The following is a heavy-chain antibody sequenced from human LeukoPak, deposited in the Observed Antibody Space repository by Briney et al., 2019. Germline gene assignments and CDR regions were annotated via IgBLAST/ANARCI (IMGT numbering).Heavy chain of an antibody. D-gene: IGHD6-13*01. CDR2: IGHSGST. CDR3: ARTPKRPWYSSSWDSA. V-gene: IGHV4-34*01. J-gene: IGHJ5*02. Sequence: SETLSLTCAVYGGSFSGYYGSWIRQPPGKGLEWIGQIGHSGSTSYNPSLKSRVTISVDTSKNQFSLKLSSVTAADTAVYYCARTPKRPWYSSSWDSAWGQGTLVTVSS. CDR1: GGSFSGYY.